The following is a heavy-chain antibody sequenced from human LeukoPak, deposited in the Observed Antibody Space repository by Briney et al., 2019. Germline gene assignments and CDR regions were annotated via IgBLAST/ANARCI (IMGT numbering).Heavy chain of an antibody. CDR1: GGSISSSSYY. J-gene: IGHJ5*02. Sequence: PSETLSLTCTVSGGSISSSSYYWGWIRQPPGKGLEWIAYIYYSGSTNYNPSLKSRVTISVDTSKNQFSLKLSSVTAADTAVYYCARESIAAADAYNWFDPWGQGTLVTVSS. CDR2: IYYSGST. V-gene: IGHV4-61*01. CDR3: ARESIAAADAYNWFDP. D-gene: IGHD6-13*01.